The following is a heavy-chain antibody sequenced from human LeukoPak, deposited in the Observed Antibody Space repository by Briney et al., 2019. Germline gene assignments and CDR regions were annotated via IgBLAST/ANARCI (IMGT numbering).Heavy chain of an antibody. CDR1: GGSISSYY. Sequence: SETLSLTCTVSGGSISSYYWSWIRQPPGKGLEWIGYIYYSGSTNYNPSLKSRVTISVDTSKNQFSLKLSSVTAADTAVYYCAAARANGMDVCGQGTTVTVSS. CDR2: IYYSGST. CDR3: AAARANGMDV. D-gene: IGHD2-15*01. V-gene: IGHV4-59*08. J-gene: IGHJ6*02.